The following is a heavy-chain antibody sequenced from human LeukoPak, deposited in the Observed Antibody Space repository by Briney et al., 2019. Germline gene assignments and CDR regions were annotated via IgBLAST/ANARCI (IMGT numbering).Heavy chain of an antibody. V-gene: IGHV4-39*07. Sequence: PSETLSLTCTVSGGSISSSSYYWGWIRQPPGKGLEWIGSIYYSGSTYYNPSLKSRVTISVDTSKNQFSLKLSSVTAADTAVYYCARADCSSTSCYRKNWFDPWGQGTLVTVSS. CDR1: GGSISSSSYY. D-gene: IGHD2-2*01. CDR2: IYYSGST. J-gene: IGHJ5*02. CDR3: ARADCSSTSCYRKNWFDP.